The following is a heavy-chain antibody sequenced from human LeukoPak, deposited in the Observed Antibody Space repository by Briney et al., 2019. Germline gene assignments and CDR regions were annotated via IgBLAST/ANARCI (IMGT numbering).Heavy chain of an antibody. CDR3: GKDWKVES. J-gene: IGHJ4*02. D-gene: IGHD1-1*01. Sequence: GGSLRLSCAASGFNFNNYALTWVRQAPGKGLEWVSAISDNGSKTYYAQSVKSRFTISRDNSKNTVYLQMNSLRGEDTAVYYCGKDWKVESWGQGTLVTVSS. CDR1: GFNFNNYA. V-gene: IGHV3-23*01. CDR2: ISDNGSKT.